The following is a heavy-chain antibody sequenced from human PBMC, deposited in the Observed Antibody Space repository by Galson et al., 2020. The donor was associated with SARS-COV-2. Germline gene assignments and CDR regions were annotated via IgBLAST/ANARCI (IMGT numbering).Heavy chain of an antibody. D-gene: IGHD3-16*02. J-gene: IGHJ6*03. Sequence: GGSLRLSCAASGFTFSSYDMHWVRQATGKGLEWVSAIGTAGDTYYPGSVKGRFTISRENAKNSLYLQMNSLRAGDTAVYYCARGNVIGVREYYYYMDVWGKGTTVTVSS. V-gene: IGHV3-13*01. CDR3: ARGNVIGVREYYYYMDV. CDR1: GFTFSSYD. CDR2: IGTAGDT.